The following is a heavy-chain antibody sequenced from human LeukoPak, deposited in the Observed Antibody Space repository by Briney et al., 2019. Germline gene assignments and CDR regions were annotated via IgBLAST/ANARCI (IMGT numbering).Heavy chain of an antibody. J-gene: IGHJ3*02. Sequence: GGSLRLSCAASGFTFSSYAMHWVRQAPGKGLEWVAVISYDGSNKYYADSVKGRFTISRDNSKNTLYLQMNSLRAEDTAVYYCARGTVGATRRCAFDIWGQGTMVTVSS. CDR2: ISYDGSNK. CDR3: ARGTVGATRRCAFDI. V-gene: IGHV3-30-3*01. CDR1: GFTFSSYA. D-gene: IGHD1-26*01.